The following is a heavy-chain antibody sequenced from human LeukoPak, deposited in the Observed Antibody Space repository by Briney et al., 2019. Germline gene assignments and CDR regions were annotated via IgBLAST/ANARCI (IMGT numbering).Heavy chain of an antibody. CDR1: GGTFSSYA. J-gene: IGHJ4*02. CDR2: IIPIFGTA. CDR3: ARGRLEGILTGYLFDY. V-gene: IGHV1-69*13. Sequence: SVKVSCKASGGTFSSYAISWVRQAPGQGLEWMGGIIPIFGTANYAQKFQGRVTITADESTSTAYMELSSLRSEDTAVYYCARGRLEGILTGYLFDYWGQGTLVTVSS. D-gene: IGHD3-9*01.